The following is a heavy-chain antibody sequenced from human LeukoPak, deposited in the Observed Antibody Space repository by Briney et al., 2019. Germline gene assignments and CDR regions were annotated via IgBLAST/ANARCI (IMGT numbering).Heavy chain of an antibody. CDR3: ATVEMATRYFDY. V-gene: IGHV4-39*01. CDR2: IYYSGST. CDR1: GGSISSSSYY. Sequence: SETLSLTCTVSGGSISSSSYYWGWLRQPPGKGLEWIGSIYYSGSTYYNPSLKSRVTISVDTSKNQFSLKLSSVTAADTAVYYCATVEMATRYFDYWGQGTLVTVSS. J-gene: IGHJ4*02. D-gene: IGHD5-24*01.